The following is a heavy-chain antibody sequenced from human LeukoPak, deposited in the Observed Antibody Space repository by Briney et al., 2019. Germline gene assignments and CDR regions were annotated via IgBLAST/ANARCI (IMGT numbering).Heavy chain of an antibody. J-gene: IGHJ4*02. CDR1: GGSISSSNHY. V-gene: IGHV4-39*07. CDR3: ARVVLRYFVESYFDN. CDR2: INDGGTT. D-gene: IGHD3-9*01. Sequence: SETLSLTCTVSGGSISSSNHYWGWIRQPPGKGLEWIGHINDGGTTYYNPSLRGRVTISLDTSKRQFSLKLGSVSAADTAVYYCARVVLRYFVESYFDNWGQGSLVTVSS.